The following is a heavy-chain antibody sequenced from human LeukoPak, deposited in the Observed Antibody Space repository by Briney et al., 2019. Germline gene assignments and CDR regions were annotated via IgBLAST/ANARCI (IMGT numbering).Heavy chain of an antibody. Sequence: GGSLRLSCTASGFTFSSYGMNRVRQAPGKGLEWVSGISGSGGSTYYADSVKGRFTISRDNSKNTLYLQMNSLRAEDTAVYYCAKGHRSSGSYYFDYWGQGTLVTVSS. V-gene: IGHV3-23*01. D-gene: IGHD6-19*01. CDR1: GFTFSSYG. CDR2: ISGSGGST. J-gene: IGHJ4*02. CDR3: AKGHRSSGSYYFDY.